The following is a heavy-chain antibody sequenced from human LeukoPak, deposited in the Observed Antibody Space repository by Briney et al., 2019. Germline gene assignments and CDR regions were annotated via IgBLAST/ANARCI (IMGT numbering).Heavy chain of an antibody. CDR1: GFTFSSYA. J-gene: IGHJ4*02. Sequence: QPGGSLRLSCAASGFTFSSYAMSWVRQAPGKGLEWVSAISGSGGSTYYADSVKGRFTISRDNSKNTLYLQMNSLRAEDTAVYYCAPKRRWLPGSALGYWGQGTLVTVSS. CDR3: APKRRWLPGSALGY. D-gene: IGHD5-24*01. V-gene: IGHV3-23*01. CDR2: ISGSGGST.